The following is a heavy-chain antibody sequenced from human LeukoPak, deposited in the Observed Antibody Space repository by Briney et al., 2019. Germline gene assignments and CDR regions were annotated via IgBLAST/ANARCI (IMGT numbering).Heavy chain of an antibody. CDR1: GYTFTGYY. V-gene: IGHV1-2*02. J-gene: IGHJ4*02. Sequence: GASVKVSCKASGYTFTGYYMHWVRQAPGQGLEWMGWINPNSGGTNYAQKFQGRVTMTRETSISTAYMELSRLRSDDKAVYYCERVSTYRGLDYWGQGTMVTVSS. CDR3: ERVSTYRGLDY. CDR2: INPNSGGT. D-gene: IGHD1-14*01.